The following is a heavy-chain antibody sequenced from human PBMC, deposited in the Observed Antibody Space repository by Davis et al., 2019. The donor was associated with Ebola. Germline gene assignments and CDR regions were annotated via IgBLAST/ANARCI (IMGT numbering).Heavy chain of an antibody. CDR2: IRSDGSTT. J-gene: IGHJ4*02. CDR1: GFTFSSYG. D-gene: IGHD3-16*01. V-gene: IGHV3-74*03. Sequence: PGGSLRLSCAASGFTFSSYGMHWVRQAPGKGLVWVSRIRSDGSTTTYADSVRGRFTISRDNAKNTLFLQMNSLRAEDTAVYYCVTFGGVIPYWGQGTLVTVSS. CDR3: VTFGGVIPY.